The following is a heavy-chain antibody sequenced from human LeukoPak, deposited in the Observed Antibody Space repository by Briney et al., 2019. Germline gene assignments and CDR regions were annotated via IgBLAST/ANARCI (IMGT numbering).Heavy chain of an antibody. D-gene: IGHD3-16*01. V-gene: IGHV3-21*01. CDR2: ISSSSSYI. Sequence: GGSLRLSCAASGFTFSSYSMNWVRQAPGKGLEWVSSISSSSSYIYYADSVKGRFTISRDNAKNSLYLQMNSLRAEDTAVYYCARDGGSTKRFDYWGQGTLVTVSS. CDR3: ARDGGSTKRFDY. CDR1: GFTFSSYS. J-gene: IGHJ4*02.